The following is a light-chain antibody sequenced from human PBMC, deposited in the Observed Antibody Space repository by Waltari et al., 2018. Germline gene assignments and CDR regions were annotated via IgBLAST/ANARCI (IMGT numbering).Light chain of an antibody. CDR3: QQYNIWPPLT. CDR2: GAS. V-gene: IGKV3-15*01. Sequence: EIVMTQSPATLSVSPGERVSLSCRASQTVRTNLAWYQQKPGQSPRLLIYGASTRAPGGPAKFSGSGSGTECTLVISSLQSEDLAVYYCQQYNIWPPLTFGGGTKLEIK. CDR1: QTVRTN. J-gene: IGKJ4*01.